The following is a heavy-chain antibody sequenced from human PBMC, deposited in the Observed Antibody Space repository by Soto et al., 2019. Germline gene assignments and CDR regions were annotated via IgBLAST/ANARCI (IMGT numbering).Heavy chain of an antibody. V-gene: IGHV4-30-4*01. CDR3: ARDPRYCSGGSCYRYYYYYGMDG. Sequence: PSETLSLTCTVSGGSISSGDYYWSWIRQPPGKGLEWIGYIYYSGSTYYNPSLKSRVTISVDTSKNQFSLKLSSVTAADTAVYYCARDPRYCSGGSCYRYYYYYGMDGWGQGTTVTVSS. CDR1: GGSISSGDYY. J-gene: IGHJ6*02. CDR2: IYYSGST. D-gene: IGHD2-15*01.